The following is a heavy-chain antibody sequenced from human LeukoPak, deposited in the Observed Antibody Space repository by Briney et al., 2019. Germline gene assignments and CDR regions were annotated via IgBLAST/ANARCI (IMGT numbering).Heavy chain of an antibody. D-gene: IGHD3-3*01. CDR3: AKVPYYDFWSGQQAFDY. J-gene: IGHJ4*02. CDR2: INPNSGGT. Sequence: ASVKVSCKASGYTFTGYYMHWVRQAPGQGLEWMGRINPNSGGTNYAQKFQGRVTMTRDTSISTAYMELSSLRAEDTAVYYCAKVPYYDFWSGQQAFDYWGQGTLVSVSS. V-gene: IGHV1-2*06. CDR1: GYTFTGYY.